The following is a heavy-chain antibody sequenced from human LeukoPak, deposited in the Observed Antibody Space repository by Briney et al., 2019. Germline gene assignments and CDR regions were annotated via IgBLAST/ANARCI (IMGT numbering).Heavy chain of an antibody. Sequence: SETLSLTCTVSGGSISSSSYYWGWIRQPPGKGLEWIGSIYYSGSTYYNPSLKSRVTISVDTSKNQFSLKLSSVTAADTAVYYCARELVREDIVVVVAATLSYYYYGMDVWGQGTTVTVSS. J-gene: IGHJ6*02. CDR2: IYYSGST. D-gene: IGHD2-15*01. CDR1: GGSISSSSYY. V-gene: IGHV4-39*07. CDR3: ARELVREDIVVVVAATLSYYYYGMDV.